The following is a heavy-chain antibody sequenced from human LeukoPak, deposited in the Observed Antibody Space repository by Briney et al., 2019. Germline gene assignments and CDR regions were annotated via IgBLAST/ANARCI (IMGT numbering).Heavy chain of an antibody. J-gene: IGHJ6*02. Sequence: GGSLRLSCAASGFTFSDYYMSWIRQAPGKGLEWVSYISRSGSTINYADSVKGRFTIPRDNAKNSLYLQMNSLRAEDTAVYYCARDLGALGSSGYFTKSYGMDVWGQGTTVTVSS. CDR1: GFTFSDYY. CDR2: ISRSGSTI. CDR3: ARDLGALGSSGYFTKSYGMDV. D-gene: IGHD3-22*01. V-gene: IGHV3-11*01.